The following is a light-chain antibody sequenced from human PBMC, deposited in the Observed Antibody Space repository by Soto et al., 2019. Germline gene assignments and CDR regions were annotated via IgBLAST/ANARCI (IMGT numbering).Light chain of an antibody. J-gene: IGKJ2*01. CDR2: DAS. Sequence: DIQMTQSPSTLSASVGDRVTITCRVSQSISSWLAWYQQKPGKAPKLLIYDASILESGVPSRFSGSGSGTEFTLTISSLQPDDFATYYCQQYNSYLYTFGQGTKLEIK. CDR1: QSISSW. V-gene: IGKV1-5*01. CDR3: QQYNSYLYT.